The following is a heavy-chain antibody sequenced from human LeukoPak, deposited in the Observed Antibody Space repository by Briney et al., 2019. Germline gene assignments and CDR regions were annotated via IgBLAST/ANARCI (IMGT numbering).Heavy chain of an antibody. CDR3: EREKDNQGYFQH. J-gene: IGHJ1*01. Sequence: SVKISCKASGGTFSSYAISWVRQAPGQGLEWMGGIIPIFGTANYAQKFQGRVTITADKSTSTAYMELSSLRSEDTAMSYCEREKDNQGYFQHWGQGTLVTVSS. D-gene: IGHD1-14*01. CDR1: GGTFSSYA. CDR2: IIPIFGTA. V-gene: IGHV1-69*06.